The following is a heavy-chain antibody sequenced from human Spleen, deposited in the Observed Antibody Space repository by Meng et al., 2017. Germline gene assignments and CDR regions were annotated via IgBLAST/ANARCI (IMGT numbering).Heavy chain of an antibody. CDR1: GFIVSSNY. D-gene: IGHD3-16*01. V-gene: IGHV3-53*01. CDR2: IYPSGRT. CDR3: ARDRGGGTYQGWFDP. Sequence: GGSLRLSCAASGFIVSSNYMSWVRQAPGKGLEWVSVIYPSGRTYYADSVKGRFTISRDNSKNTLYLQRKSLRAEDTAVYYWARDRGGGTYQGWFDPWGQGTLVTVSS. J-gene: IGHJ5*02.